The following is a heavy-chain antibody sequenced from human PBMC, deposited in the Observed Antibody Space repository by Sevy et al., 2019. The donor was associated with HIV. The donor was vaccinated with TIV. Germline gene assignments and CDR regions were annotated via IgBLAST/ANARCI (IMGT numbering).Heavy chain of an antibody. CDR1: GFTFSSYA. D-gene: IGHD2-8*01. V-gene: IGHV3-64D*06. CDR2: ISSNGGST. CDR3: TRNGGAFDNGFDP. J-gene: IGHJ5*02. Sequence: GGSLRLSCSASGFTFSSYAMHWVRQAPGKGLEYVSAISSNGGSTYYADSVKGRFTISRDNSKNTLYLQMSSLRAEDTAVYYCTRNGGAFDNGFDPWGQGTLVTVSS.